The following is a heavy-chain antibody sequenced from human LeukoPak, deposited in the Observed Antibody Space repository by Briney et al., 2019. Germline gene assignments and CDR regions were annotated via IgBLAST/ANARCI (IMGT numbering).Heavy chain of an antibody. Sequence: GGSLRLSCAASGFTVSSNYMNWVRQAPGKGLEWVSVIYSGGSTYYADSVKGRFTISRDNSKNTLYLQMNSLQTEDTAVYYCTTEGFTFGHHSFDMWGQGTMVTVSS. CDR1: GFTVSSNY. D-gene: IGHD1-14*01. CDR3: TTEGFTFGHHSFDM. V-gene: IGHV3-53*01. CDR2: IYSGGST. J-gene: IGHJ3*02.